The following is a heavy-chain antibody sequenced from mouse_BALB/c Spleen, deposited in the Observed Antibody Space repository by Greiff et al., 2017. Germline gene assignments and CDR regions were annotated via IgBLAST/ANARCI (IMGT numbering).Heavy chain of an antibody. CDR2: IYPGDGDT. CDR3: AREGITTVVYYYAMDY. D-gene: IGHD1-1*01. J-gene: IGHJ4*01. Sequence: VQLQESGAELVRPGSSVKISCKASGYAFSSYWMNWVKQRPGQGLEWIGQIYPGDGDTNYNGKFKGKATLTADKSSSTAYMQLSSLTSEDSAVYFCAREGITTVVYYYAMDYWGQGTSVTVSS. CDR1: GYAFSSYW. V-gene: IGHV1-80*01.